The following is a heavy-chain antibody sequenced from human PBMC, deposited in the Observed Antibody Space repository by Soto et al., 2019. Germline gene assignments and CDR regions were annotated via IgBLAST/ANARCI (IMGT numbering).Heavy chain of an antibody. J-gene: IGHJ6*02. Sequence: QVHLVQSGAEVKKPGASVNVSCKTSGYTFTRNGISWVRQAPGQGLEWMGWISPNSGNIKYAQKLQGRVIMNTDTSTRTAYMELSSLRSDDTAVYYCVKDRDSNTWPPRDVLGPGTTVTVSS. CDR1: GYTFTRNG. CDR3: VKDRDSNTWPPRDV. V-gene: IGHV1-18*01. CDR2: ISPNSGNI. D-gene: IGHD3-22*01.